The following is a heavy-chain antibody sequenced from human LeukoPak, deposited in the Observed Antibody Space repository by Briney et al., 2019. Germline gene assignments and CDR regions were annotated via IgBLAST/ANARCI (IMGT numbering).Heavy chain of an antibody. CDR1: GGSFSGYY. D-gene: IGHD3-3*01. J-gene: IGHJ4*02. CDR2: INHSGST. CDR3: ARERARFLEWVDY. V-gene: IGHV4-34*01. Sequence: PSETLSLTCAVYGGSFSGYYWSWIRQPPGKGLEWIGEINHSGSTNYNPSLKSRVTISVDTSKNQFSLKLSSVTAADTAVYYCARERARFLEWVDYWGQGSLVTVSS.